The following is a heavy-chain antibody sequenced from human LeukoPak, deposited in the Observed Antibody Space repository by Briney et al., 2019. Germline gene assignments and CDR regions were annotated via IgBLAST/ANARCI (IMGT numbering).Heavy chain of an antibody. CDR1: GYTLTELS. J-gene: IGHJ4*02. D-gene: IGHD3-10*01. Sequence: ASVKVSCKVSGYTLTELSMHWVRQAPGNGLEWMGGFDPEDGETIYAKKFKGRVTMTEDTSTDTAYMELSSLRSEDTAVYYCATLTASYYGSGSYGHYWGQGTLVTVSS. CDR3: ATLTASYYGSGSYGHY. V-gene: IGHV1-24*01. CDR2: FDPEDGET.